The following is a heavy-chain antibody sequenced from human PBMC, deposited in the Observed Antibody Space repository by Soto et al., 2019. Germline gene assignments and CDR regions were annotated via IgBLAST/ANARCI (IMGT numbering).Heavy chain of an antibody. D-gene: IGHD2-21*02. CDR1: GYTFTSYG. CDR3: ARGARNEDTYCGGDCYSIYYYYYGMDV. V-gene: IGHV1-69*13. CDR2: IIPIFGTA. Sequence: ASVKVSCKASGYTFTSYGISWVRQAPGQGLEWMGGIIPIFGTANYAQKFQGRVTITADESTSTAYMELSSLRSEDTAVYYCARGARNEDTYCGGDCYSIYYYYYGMDVWGQGTTVTVSS. J-gene: IGHJ6*02.